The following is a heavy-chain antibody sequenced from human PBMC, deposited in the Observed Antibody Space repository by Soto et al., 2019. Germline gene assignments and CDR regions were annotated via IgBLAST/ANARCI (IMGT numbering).Heavy chain of an antibody. CDR3: GTTGTLDS. Sequence: QVHLVQSGAEVRTPGSSVKVACKASGGTFSTSSISWVRQAPGQGLEWMGRIIPIVNIVNYAQKFQDRVTITGDKSTGTVYMELSSLGSDDTAVYYCGTTGTLDSWGQGTLLTVSS. J-gene: IGHJ5*01. CDR2: IIPIVNIV. V-gene: IGHV1-69*02. D-gene: IGHD1-1*01. CDR1: GGTFSTSS.